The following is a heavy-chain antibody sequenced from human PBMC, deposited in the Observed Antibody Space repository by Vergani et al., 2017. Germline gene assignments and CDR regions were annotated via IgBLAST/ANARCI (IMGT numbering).Heavy chain of an antibody. D-gene: IGHD6-19*01. Sequence: EVQLVESGGGLVQPGGSLRLSCSALGFTFSSYAMHWVRQAPGKGLEYVSAISSNGGSTYYADSVKGRFTISRDNSKNTLYLQMSSLRAEDTAVYYCAKKHWYSSGWYDFWGQGTLVTVSS. CDR1: GFTFSSYA. CDR2: ISSNGGST. CDR3: AKKHWYSSGWYDF. J-gene: IGHJ5*01. V-gene: IGHV3-64D*06.